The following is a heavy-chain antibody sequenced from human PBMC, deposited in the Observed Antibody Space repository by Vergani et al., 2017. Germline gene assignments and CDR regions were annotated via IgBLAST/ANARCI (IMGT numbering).Heavy chain of an antibody. Sequence: QVQLVQSGAEVKKPGASVKVSCKVSGYTLTELSMHWVRQAPGKGLEWMGGFDPEDGETIYAQKFQGRVTMTEETSTDTAYMELSSLRSEDTAVYYCATELPGYCSGGSCYSRLDFQHWGQGTLVTVSS. CDR2: FDPEDGET. V-gene: IGHV1-24*01. D-gene: IGHD2-15*01. CDR3: ATELPGYCSGGSCYSRLDFQH. J-gene: IGHJ1*01. CDR1: GYTLTELS.